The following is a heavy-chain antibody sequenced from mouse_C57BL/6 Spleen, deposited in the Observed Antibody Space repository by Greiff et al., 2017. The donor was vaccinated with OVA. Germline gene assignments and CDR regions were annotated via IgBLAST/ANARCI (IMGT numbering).Heavy chain of an antibody. J-gene: IGHJ3*01. CDR2: INPNNGGT. V-gene: IGHV1-26*01. CDR1: GYTFTDYY. CDR3: ASGGWLGAY. Sequence: EVQLQQSGPELVKPGASVKISCKASGYTFTDYYMNWVKQSHGKSLEWIGDINPNNGGTSYNQKFKGKATLTVDKSSSTAYMELRSLTSEDSAVYYCASGGWLGAYWGQGTLVTVSA. D-gene: IGHD2-3*01.